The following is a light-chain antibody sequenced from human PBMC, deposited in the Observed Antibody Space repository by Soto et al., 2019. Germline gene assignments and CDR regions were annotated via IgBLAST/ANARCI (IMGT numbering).Light chain of an antibody. CDR3: CSYEGDNIFG. V-gene: IGLV2-23*01. CDR2: EGT. CDR1: SRAVETYYR. J-gene: IGLJ1*01. Sequence: QSVLTQPASVSGAPRQSITICSTGTSRAVETYYRVSWYQHHPGEVPKLMIYEGTKPRLGVSDRCSGSKSGKTASLPMSGLWAEEEGNYYFCSYEGDNIFGFGTGTKVTVL.